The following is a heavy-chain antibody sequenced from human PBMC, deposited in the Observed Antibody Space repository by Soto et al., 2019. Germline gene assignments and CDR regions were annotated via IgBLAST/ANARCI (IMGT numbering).Heavy chain of an antibody. J-gene: IGHJ5*02. CDR3: VKYGGLPSVLAA. V-gene: IGHV3-73*02. CDR1: GYTFSDVA. Sequence: EVQLVEAGGGLVQPGGSLKLSCAASGYTFSDVAIHWVRQASGKGLEWVGRIDRKTYNYATTYGASVKGRFTISRDDSENMVYLQMNSLKTEATALYHCVKYGGLPSVLAALGQGTLVTVSS. D-gene: IGHD1-26*01. CDR2: IDRKTYNYAT.